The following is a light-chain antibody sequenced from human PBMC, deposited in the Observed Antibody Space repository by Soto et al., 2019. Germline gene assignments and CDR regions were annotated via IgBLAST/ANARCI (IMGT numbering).Light chain of an antibody. CDR1: QSVSSN. CDR3: QRYNDWPPWT. J-gene: IGKJ1*01. V-gene: IGKV3-15*01. Sequence: EIVMTQSPATLSVSPGERATLSCRASQSVSSNLAWYQQKPGQPPRLLIYGASTRATGIPARFSGSGSGTEFTLTISSLQSEDFAVYYCQRYNDWPPWTFGQGTKVEIK. CDR2: GAS.